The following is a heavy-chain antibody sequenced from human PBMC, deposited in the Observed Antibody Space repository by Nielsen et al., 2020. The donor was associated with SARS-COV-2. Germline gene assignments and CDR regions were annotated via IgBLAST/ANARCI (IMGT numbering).Heavy chain of an antibody. Sequence: GGSLRLSCAASGFTFSSYDMHWVHQATGKGLEWVSAIGTAGDTYYPGSVKGRFTISRENAKNSLYLQMNSLRAGDTAVYYCARDLSVAAAGNYYYYYGMDVWGQGTTVTVSS. CDR1: GFTFSSYD. D-gene: IGHD6-13*01. CDR2: IGTAGDT. V-gene: IGHV3-13*04. CDR3: ARDLSVAAAGNYYYYYGMDV. J-gene: IGHJ6*02.